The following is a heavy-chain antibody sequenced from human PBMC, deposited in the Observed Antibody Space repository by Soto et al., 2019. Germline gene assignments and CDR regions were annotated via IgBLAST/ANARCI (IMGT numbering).Heavy chain of an antibody. J-gene: IGHJ4*02. V-gene: IGHV3-30*18. CDR2: ISYDGSNK. CDR1: GVTFSSYG. Sequence: XGSLRLSCAVSGVTFSSYGMHWVRQAPGKGLEWVAVISYDGSNKYFADSVKGRFTISRDNSKNTLYLQMNSLRAEDTAVYYCAKDLTVGGYYFDSWGQGTLATVSS. D-gene: IGHD3-16*01. CDR3: AKDLTVGGYYFDS.